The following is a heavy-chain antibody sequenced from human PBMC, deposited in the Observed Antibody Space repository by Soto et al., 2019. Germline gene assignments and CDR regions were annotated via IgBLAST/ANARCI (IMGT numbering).Heavy chain of an antibody. CDR3: ARDLNSSSWYLVHY. V-gene: IGHV3-33*01. Sequence: PGGSLRLSCAASGFTFSSYGMHWVRQAPGKGLEWVAVIWYDGSNKYYADSVKGRFTISRDNSKNTLYLQMNSLRAEDTAVYYCARDLNSSSWYLVHYWGQGTLVTVSS. CDR2: IWYDGSNK. J-gene: IGHJ4*02. D-gene: IGHD6-13*01. CDR1: GFTFSSYG.